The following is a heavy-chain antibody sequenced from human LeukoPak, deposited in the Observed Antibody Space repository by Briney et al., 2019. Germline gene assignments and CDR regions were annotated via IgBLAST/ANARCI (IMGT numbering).Heavy chain of an antibody. V-gene: IGHV3-23*01. CDR2: ISGSGGST. Sequence: PGGSLRLSCAASGFTFSSYGMSWVRQAPGKGLEWVSVISGSGGSTYYADSVKGRFTISRDNSKNTLYLQMNSLRAEDTAVYYCAKAYYSGDYRYFDYWGQGTLVTVSS. CDR1: GFTFSSYG. J-gene: IGHJ4*02. D-gene: IGHD4-17*01. CDR3: AKAYYSGDYRYFDY.